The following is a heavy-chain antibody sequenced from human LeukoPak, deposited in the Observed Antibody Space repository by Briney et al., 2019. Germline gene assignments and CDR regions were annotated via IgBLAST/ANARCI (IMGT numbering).Heavy chain of an antibody. Sequence: GGSLRLSCAASGFTFSSYGMHWVRQAPGKGLEWVAVISYDGSNKYYADSVKGRFTISRDNSKNTLYLQMNSLRAEDTAVYYCATYSGYDWGDYYYYGMDVWGQGTTVTVSS. CDR1: GFTFSSYG. J-gene: IGHJ6*02. CDR2: ISYDGSNK. V-gene: IGHV3-30*03. CDR3: ATYSGYDWGDYYYYGMDV. D-gene: IGHD5-12*01.